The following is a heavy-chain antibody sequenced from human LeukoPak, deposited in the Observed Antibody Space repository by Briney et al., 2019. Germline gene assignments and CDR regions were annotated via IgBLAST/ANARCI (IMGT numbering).Heavy chain of an antibody. Sequence: PGGSLRLSCAASGFTVSSNYMSWVRQAPGKGLEWVSVIYSGGSTYYADSVKGRFTISRDNSKNTLYLQMNSLRAEDTAVYYCAKDRSGSYGGPFDSWGQGTLVTVSS. D-gene: IGHD1-26*01. CDR2: IYSGGST. V-gene: IGHV3-53*01. CDR1: GFTVSSNY. J-gene: IGHJ4*02. CDR3: AKDRSGSYGGPFDS.